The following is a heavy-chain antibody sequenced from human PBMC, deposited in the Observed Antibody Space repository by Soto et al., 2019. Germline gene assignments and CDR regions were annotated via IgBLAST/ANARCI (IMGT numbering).Heavy chain of an antibody. J-gene: IGHJ4*02. CDR3: ARDQSEQLGDHDLFDY. V-gene: IGHV3-11*01. CDR1: GFTFSDYY. Sequence: GGSLRLSCAASGFTFSDYYMSWIRQAPGKGLEWVSYISSSGSTIYYADSVKGRFTISRDNAKNSLYLQMNSLRAEDTAVYYCARDQSEQLGDHDLFDYWGQGTLVTVSS. D-gene: IGHD6-6*01. CDR2: ISSSGSTI.